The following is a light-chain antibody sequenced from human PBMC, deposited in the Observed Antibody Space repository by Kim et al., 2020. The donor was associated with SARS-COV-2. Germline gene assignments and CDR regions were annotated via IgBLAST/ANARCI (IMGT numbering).Light chain of an antibody. V-gene: IGKV3-20*01. CDR1: QSVSNNY. CDR2: GTS. Sequence: EIVLTQSPDTLSLSPGERATLSCRASQSVSNNYLAWYQQKPGQAPRLLIYGTSTRATDIPDRFSGSGSGTDFTLTISRLEPEDFAVYYCQQYGSSPPFTFGQETNLEI. CDR3: QQYGSSPPFT. J-gene: IGKJ2*01.